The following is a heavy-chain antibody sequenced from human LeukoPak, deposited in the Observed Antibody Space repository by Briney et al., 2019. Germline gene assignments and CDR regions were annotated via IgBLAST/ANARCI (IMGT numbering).Heavy chain of an antibody. J-gene: IGHJ4*02. CDR1: GVSISSGGYS. D-gene: IGHD3-10*01. Sequence: SETLSLTCAVSGVSISSGGYSWSWIRQPPGKGLEWIGYIYHSGSTYYNPSLKSRVTISVDRSKNQFSLKLSSVTAADTAVYYCASSKGSGSYSSFDYWGQGTLVTVSS. CDR3: ASSKGSGSYSSFDY. V-gene: IGHV4-30-2*01. CDR2: IYHSGST.